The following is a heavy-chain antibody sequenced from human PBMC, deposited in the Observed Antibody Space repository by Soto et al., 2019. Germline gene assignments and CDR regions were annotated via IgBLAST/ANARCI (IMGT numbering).Heavy chain of an antibody. D-gene: IGHD3-16*01. Sequence: SETLSLTCTVSGGSISSSSFHWGWIRQPPGKGLEWIGYIYYSGTTNYNPSLKSRVTISVDTSKNQFSLKLSSVTAGDTAEYNGGIWGGIKGYFPYGGRGSLVTVSS. CDR1: GGSISSSSFH. CDR2: IYYSGTT. CDR3: GIWGGIKGYFPY. V-gene: IGHV4-61*05. J-gene: IGHJ4*02.